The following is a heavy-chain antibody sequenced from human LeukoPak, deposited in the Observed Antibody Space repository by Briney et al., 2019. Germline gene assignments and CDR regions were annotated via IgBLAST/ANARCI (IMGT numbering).Heavy chain of an antibody. CDR3: ARAKRELPSYYYYMDV. CDR2: MNPNSGNT. CDR1: GYTFTSYD. J-gene: IGHJ6*03. V-gene: IGHV1-8*01. D-gene: IGHD1-26*01. Sequence: VASVKVSCKAYGYTFTSYDINCVRQATGQGLEWMGWMNPNSGNTGYAQKFQGRVTMTRNTSISTAYMELSSLRSEDTAVYYCARAKRELPSYYYYMDVWGKGTTVTVSS.